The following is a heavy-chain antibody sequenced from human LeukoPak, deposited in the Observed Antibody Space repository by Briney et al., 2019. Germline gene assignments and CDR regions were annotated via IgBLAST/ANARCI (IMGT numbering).Heavy chain of an antibody. CDR2: IHYTGTT. J-gene: IGHJ4*02. V-gene: IGHV4-59*01. CDR1: GDSIRSYY. CDR3: VGEGDYWHRFDY. D-gene: IGHD4-17*01. Sequence: PSETLSFTCTVSGDSIRSYYWTWLRQPPGKGLEWIGYIHYTGTTNYNPSLKSRVTISVDTSKNQFSLKRNSVTAADTAVYYCVGEGDYWHRFDYWGRGTLVTVSS.